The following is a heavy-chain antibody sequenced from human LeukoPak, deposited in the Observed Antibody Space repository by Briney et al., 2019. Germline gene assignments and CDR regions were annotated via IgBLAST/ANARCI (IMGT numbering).Heavy chain of an antibody. D-gene: IGHD7-27*01. CDR1: GFTFGTYG. J-gene: IGHJ2*01. CDR3: ARELVSLGTGYFDL. V-gene: IGHV3-23*01. Sequence: GWPLRLSFDAAGFTFGTYGMTWVRQAPGKGLEWVSGITGSSTWTYYADSVRGRFTISRDNSKNPLHLQMNNLTADDTAKYYCARELVSLGTGYFDLWGRGTLVTVSS. CDR2: ITGSSTWT.